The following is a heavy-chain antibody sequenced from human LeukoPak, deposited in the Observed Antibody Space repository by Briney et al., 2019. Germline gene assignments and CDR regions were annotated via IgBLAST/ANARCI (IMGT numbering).Heavy chain of an antibody. Sequence: GGSLRLSCAASGNYWMHWVRQAPGKGLVWVSHVNSDGSWTSYADSVKGRFTISKDNAKNSLYLQMDSLRDDDTAMYFCTRDLAAVPGPRMDVWGQGTTVTVSS. V-gene: IGHV3-74*01. CDR3: TRDLAAVPGPRMDV. CDR2: VNSDGSWT. CDR1: GNYW. J-gene: IGHJ6*02. D-gene: IGHD6-19*01.